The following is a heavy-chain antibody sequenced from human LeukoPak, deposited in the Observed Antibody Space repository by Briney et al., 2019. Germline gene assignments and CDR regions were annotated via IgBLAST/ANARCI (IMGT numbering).Heavy chain of an antibody. D-gene: IGHD2-21*02. CDR3: ARVVVTANFFDY. V-gene: IGHV1-18*04. Sequence: ASVKVSCKASGYTFTSYGISWVRQAPGQGLEWMGWISAYNGNTNYAQKLQGRVTMTTDPSTSTAYMELRSLRSDDTAVYYCARVVVTANFFDYWGQGTLVTVSS. CDR2: ISAYNGNT. CDR1: GYTFTSYG. J-gene: IGHJ4*02.